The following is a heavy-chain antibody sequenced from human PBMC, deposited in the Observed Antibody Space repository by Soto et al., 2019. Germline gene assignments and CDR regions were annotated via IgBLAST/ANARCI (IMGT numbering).Heavy chain of an antibody. CDR1: GGSINSYY. D-gene: IGHD1-26*01. V-gene: IGHV4-59*01. J-gene: IGHJ4*02. Sequence: QVQLQESGPGLVKPSETLSLTCTVSGGSINSYYWSWIRQPPGKGLEWIGYIYYSGSTNYNPSLRRRVTISVDTSKNQVSLKLRSVTGADTAVYYCARRYGGNFDYWGQGTLVTVSS. CDR2: IYYSGST. CDR3: ARRYGGNFDY.